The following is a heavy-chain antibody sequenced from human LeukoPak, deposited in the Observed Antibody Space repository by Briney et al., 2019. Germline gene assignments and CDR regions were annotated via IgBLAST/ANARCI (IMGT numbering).Heavy chain of an antibody. V-gene: IGHV1-18*01. CDR2: ISAYNGNT. J-gene: IGHJ6*03. D-gene: IGHD2-2*01. CDR1: GYTFTSYG. CDR3: ARIPGYCSSTSCFYHYYYMDV. Sequence: ASVKVSCKASGYTFTSYGISWVRQAPGQGLEWMGWISAYNGNTNYAQKLQGRVTMTTDTSTSTAYMELRSLRSDDTAVYYCARIPGYCSSTSCFYHYYYMDVWGKGTTVTVSS.